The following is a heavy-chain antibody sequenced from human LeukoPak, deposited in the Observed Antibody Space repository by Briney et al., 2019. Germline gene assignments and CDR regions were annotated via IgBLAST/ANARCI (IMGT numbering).Heavy chain of an antibody. J-gene: IGHJ4*02. Sequence: ASVKVSCKVSGYTLTELSMHWVRQAPGKGLEWMGGFDPEDGETIYAQKFQGRVTMTEDTSTDTAYMELSSLRSEDTAVYYCATAPILDRYFDYWGQGTLVTVSS. CDR1: GYTLTELS. V-gene: IGHV1-24*01. CDR3: ATAPILDRYFDY. CDR2: FDPEDGET. D-gene: IGHD3-16*02.